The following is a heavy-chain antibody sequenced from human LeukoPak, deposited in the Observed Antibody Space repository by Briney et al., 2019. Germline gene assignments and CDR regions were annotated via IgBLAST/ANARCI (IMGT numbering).Heavy chain of an antibody. CDR3: VRVRASTALDY. CDR1: GFTFSSYA. V-gene: IGHV3-23*01. Sequence: GGSLRLSCAASGFTFSSYAMSWVRQAPGKGPEWVSAISGSGGSTYYADSVKGRFTISRDKSKNTLYLQMNSLRTEDTAVYYCVRVRASTALDYWGQGTLVTVSS. J-gene: IGHJ4*02. CDR2: ISGSGGST. D-gene: IGHD4-17*01.